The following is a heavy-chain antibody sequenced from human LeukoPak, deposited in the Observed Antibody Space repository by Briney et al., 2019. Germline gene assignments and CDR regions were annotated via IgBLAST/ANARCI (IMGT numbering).Heavy chain of an antibody. CDR2: IYCSGST. J-gene: IGHJ3*02. D-gene: IGHD4-23*01. Sequence: SETLSLTCTVSGGSISSYYWSWIRQPPGKGLEWIGYIYCSGSTNYNPSLKSRVTISVDTSKNQFSLKLSSVTAADTAVYYCARTYGGNSMYAFDIWGQGTMVTVSS. CDR1: GGSISSYY. CDR3: ARTYGGNSMYAFDI. V-gene: IGHV4-59*01.